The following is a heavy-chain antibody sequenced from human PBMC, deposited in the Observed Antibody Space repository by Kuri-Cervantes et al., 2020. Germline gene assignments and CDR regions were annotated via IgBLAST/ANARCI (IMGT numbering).Heavy chain of an antibody. CDR2: ISSSSSYI. CDR1: GFTFSSYS. J-gene: IGHJ4*02. D-gene: IGHD1-14*01. V-gene: IGHV3-21*04. Sequence: GGSLRLSCAASGFTFSSYSMNWVRQAPGKGLEWVSSISSSSSYIYYADSVKGRFTISRDNAKKTLYLQMNSLRIEDTALYYCATWRNNFDYWGQGTLVTVSS. CDR3: ATWRNNFDY.